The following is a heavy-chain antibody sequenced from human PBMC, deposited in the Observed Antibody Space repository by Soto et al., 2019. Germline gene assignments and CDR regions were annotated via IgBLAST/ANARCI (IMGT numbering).Heavy chain of an antibody. Sequence: SETLSLTCTVSGASISSYYCSWIRQPPGKGLEWIGYIYYSGSTNYNPSLKSRVTISVDTSKNQFSLKLSSVTAADTAVYYCARGKADCYCDYRDSLWGQGTPVTVPS. V-gene: IGHV4-59*08. CDR2: IYYSGST. CDR3: ARGKADCYCDYRDSL. J-gene: IGHJ6*02. CDR1: GASISSYY. D-gene: IGHD4-17*01.